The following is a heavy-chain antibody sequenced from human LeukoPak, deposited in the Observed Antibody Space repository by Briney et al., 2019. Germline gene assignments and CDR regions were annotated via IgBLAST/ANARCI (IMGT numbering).Heavy chain of an antibody. CDR2: IYYSGST. CDR1: GGSISSSSYY. CDR3: ARHFIVVVPAASFDY. Sequence: SETLSLTCTVSGGSISSSSYYWGWICQPPGKGLEWIGSIYYSGSTYYNPSLKSRVTISVDTSKNQFSLKLSSVTAADTAVYYCARHFIVVVPAASFDYWGQGTLVTVSS. V-gene: IGHV4-39*01. D-gene: IGHD2-2*01. J-gene: IGHJ4*02.